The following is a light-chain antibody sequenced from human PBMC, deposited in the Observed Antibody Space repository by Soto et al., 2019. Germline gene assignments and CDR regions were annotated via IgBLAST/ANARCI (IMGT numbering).Light chain of an antibody. Sequence: AIRMTQAXSSLSASTPEXXXXXXXASQAIRSYSARYQQKXGKAPKLLIYAASXLQSGVPSTFSGSGSGRDFTLTTSWLQSEDFATYYCQQYYGDPITFGAGTKVDIK. CDR1: QAIRSY. CDR3: QQYYGDPIT. V-gene: IGKV1-8*01. CDR2: AAS. J-gene: IGKJ4*01.